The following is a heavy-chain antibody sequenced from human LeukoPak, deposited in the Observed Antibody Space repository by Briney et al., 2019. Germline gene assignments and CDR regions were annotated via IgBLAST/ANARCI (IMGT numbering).Heavy chain of an antibody. CDR2: IYSGGST. Sequence: GGSLRLSCAASGFTVSSNYMSWVRQAPGKGLEWVSVIYSGGSTYYADSVKGRFTISRDNSKNTLYLQMNSLRAEDTAVYYCARAAAAEGMDVWGQGTMVTVSS. J-gene: IGHJ3*01. CDR1: GFTVSSNY. D-gene: IGHD6-13*01. V-gene: IGHV3-53*01. CDR3: ARAAAAEGMDV.